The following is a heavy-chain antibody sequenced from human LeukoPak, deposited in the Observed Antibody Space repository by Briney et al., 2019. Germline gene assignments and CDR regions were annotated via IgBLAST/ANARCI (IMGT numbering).Heavy chain of an antibody. CDR1: GFTFSLSW. D-gene: IGHD1-1*01. J-gene: IGHJ1*01. Sequence: GASLRLSCAAAGFTFSLSWMHWVRQAPGKGLEWVSSINYDARSRTYADSVKGRLTISRDNAENTLFLQMNSLRVEDSAIYSCVRGAGPGTPFDWGQGILVTVSS. V-gene: IGHV3-74*01. CDR2: INYDARSR. CDR3: VRGAGPGTPFD.